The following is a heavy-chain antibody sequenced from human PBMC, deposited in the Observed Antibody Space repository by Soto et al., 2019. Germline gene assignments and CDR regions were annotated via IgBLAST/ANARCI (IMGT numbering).Heavy chain of an antibody. Sequence: PSETLSITCPFSGDALYIGWYYLAWVRQHPGKGLEWIWYIYHTGKTYYTPSLESRVTMSVDTSKNQFSLKLASVTAADTAVYYCARDGSSTANWIDPWGQGTLVTVSS. J-gene: IGHJ5*02. CDR1: GDALYIGWYY. V-gene: IGHV4-31*03. CDR2: IYHTGKT. D-gene: IGHD2-2*01. CDR3: ARDGSSTANWIDP.